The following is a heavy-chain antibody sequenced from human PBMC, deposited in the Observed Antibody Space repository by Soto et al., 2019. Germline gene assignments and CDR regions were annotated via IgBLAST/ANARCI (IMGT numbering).Heavy chain of an antibody. Sequence: PSETLSLTCTVSGGSISSGGYYWSWIRQHPGKGLEWIEYNYYSGSTYYNPSLKSRVTISVDTSKNQFSLKLSSVTAADTAVYYCARATRYSIVVVTDGGYGMDVWGQGTTVTVSS. V-gene: IGHV4-31*03. J-gene: IGHJ6*02. CDR3: ARATRYSIVVVTDGGYGMDV. CDR1: GGSISSGGYY. CDR2: NYYSGST. D-gene: IGHD2-21*02.